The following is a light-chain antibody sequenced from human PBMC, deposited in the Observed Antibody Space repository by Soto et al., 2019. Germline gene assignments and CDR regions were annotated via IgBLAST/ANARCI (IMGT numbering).Light chain of an antibody. J-gene: IGLJ1*01. CDR1: SSDVGGYNY. Sequence: QSALTQPPSASGSPGQSVTISCPGSSSDVGGYNYVSWYQHHPGKAPKLIIYEVTKRPSGVPDRFSGSKSGNTASLTVSGLQAEDEADYYCSSYAGSNNDVFGTGTKVTVL. CDR3: SSYAGSNNDV. CDR2: EVT. V-gene: IGLV2-8*01.